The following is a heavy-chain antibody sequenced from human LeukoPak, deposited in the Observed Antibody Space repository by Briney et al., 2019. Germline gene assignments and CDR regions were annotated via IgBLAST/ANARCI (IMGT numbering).Heavy chain of an antibody. D-gene: IGHD4-17*01. V-gene: IGHV4-39*01. CDR2: IHYSGNT. CDR1: GGSISSSSYY. J-gene: IGHJ4*02. CDR3: GRLDYGDYGGFDY. Sequence: PSETLSLTCTVSGGSISSSSYYWGWIRQPPGKGLEWIGTIHYSGNTYYNPSLKSRVIISIDTSKNQFSLKVSSVTAADTAVYCCGRLDYGDYGGFDYWGQGTLVTVSS.